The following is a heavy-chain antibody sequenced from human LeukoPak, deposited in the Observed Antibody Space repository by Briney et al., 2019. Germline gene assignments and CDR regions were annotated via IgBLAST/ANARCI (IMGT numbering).Heavy chain of an antibody. D-gene: IGHD2-8*01. CDR1: GYTFTGYY. CDR3: ARDTGYCTNGVCYLFDY. V-gene: IGHV1-2*02. CDR2: INPNSGGT. J-gene: IGHJ4*02. Sequence: GASVKVSCKASGYTFTGYYMHWVRQAPGRGLEWMGWINPNSGGTNYAQKFQGRVTMTRDTSISTAYMELSRLRSDDTAVYYCARDTGYCTNGVCYLFDYWGQGTLVTVSS.